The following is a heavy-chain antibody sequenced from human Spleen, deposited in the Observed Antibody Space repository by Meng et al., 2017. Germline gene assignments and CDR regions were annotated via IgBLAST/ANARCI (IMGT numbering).Heavy chain of an antibody. CDR1: GGSFSGYY. D-gene: IGHD4-11*01. CDR2: INHSGST. V-gene: IGHV4-34*01. J-gene: IGHJ4*02. Sequence: GSLRLSCAVYGGSFSGYYWSWIRQPPGKGLEWIGEINHSGSTNYNPSLENRATISVDTSQNNLSLKLSSVTAADSAVYYCARGPTTMAHDFDYWGQGTRVTVSS. CDR3: ARGPTTMAHDFDY.